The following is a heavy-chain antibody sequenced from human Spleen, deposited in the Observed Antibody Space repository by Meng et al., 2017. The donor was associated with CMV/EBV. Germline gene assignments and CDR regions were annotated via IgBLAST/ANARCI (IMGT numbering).Heavy chain of an antibody. J-gene: IGHJ5*01. Sequence: QVDLVQSGCEVNKPGAAVKVSCKSSGYIFTSYGISWVRQAPGQGLEWMGWISGNNGNTSYVQKFQGRVTMTIDTSTSTAYMELRLRSDDTAVYYCARDAATVTTEFNWFDSWGQGSLVTVSS. CDR3: ARDAATVTTEFNWFDS. D-gene: IGHD4-11*01. CDR1: GYIFTSYG. V-gene: IGHV1-18*01. CDR2: ISGNNGNT.